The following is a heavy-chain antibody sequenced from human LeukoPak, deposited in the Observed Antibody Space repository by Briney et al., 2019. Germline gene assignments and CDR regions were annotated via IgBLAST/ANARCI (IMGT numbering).Heavy chain of an antibody. CDR1: GFTFSSYW. D-gene: IGHD5-12*01. J-gene: IGHJ4*02. Sequence: GGSLRLSCAASGFTFSSYWMHWVRQAPGKGLVWVSRINSDGSSTSYADSVKGRFTISRDNAKNTPYLQMNSMRAEDTAVYYCARDRVPTGADYWGQGTLVTVSS. CDR3: ARDRVPTGADY. CDR2: INSDGSST. V-gene: IGHV3-74*01.